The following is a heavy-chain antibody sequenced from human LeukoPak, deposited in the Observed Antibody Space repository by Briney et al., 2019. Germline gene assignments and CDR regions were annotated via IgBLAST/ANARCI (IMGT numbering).Heavy chain of an antibody. CDR3: AKEYSSGWFDSDGMDV. J-gene: IGHJ6*02. V-gene: IGHV1-2*02. D-gene: IGHD6-19*01. CDR1: GYTFTGYY. Sequence: GASVKVSCKASGYTFTGYYMHWVRQAPGQGLEWMGGINPNSGGTNYAQKFQGRVTMTRDTSISTAYMELSRLRSDGTAVYYCAKEYSSGWFDSDGMDVWGQGTTVTVSS. CDR2: INPNSGGT.